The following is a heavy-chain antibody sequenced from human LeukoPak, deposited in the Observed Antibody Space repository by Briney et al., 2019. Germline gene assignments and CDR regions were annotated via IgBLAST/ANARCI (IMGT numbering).Heavy chain of an antibody. CDR2: IYPGDSDT. V-gene: IGHV5-51*01. CDR1: GYSFTSYW. J-gene: IGHJ1*01. D-gene: IGHD2-15*01. CDR3: ARREDCSGGSCYEYFQH. Sequence: GESLKISCKGSGYSFTSYWIGWVRQMPGKGLEWMGIIYPGDSDTRYSPSFQGQVTISADKSISTAYLQWSSLKASDTAMYYCARREDCSGGSCYEYFQHWGQGTLVTVSS.